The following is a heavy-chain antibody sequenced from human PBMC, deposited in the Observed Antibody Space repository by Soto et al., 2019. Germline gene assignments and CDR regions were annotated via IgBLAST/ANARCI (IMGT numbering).Heavy chain of an antibody. V-gene: IGHV3-30*18. J-gene: IGHJ4*02. D-gene: IGHD3-3*01. CDR1: GFTFSSYG. Sequence: PGGSLRLSCAASGFTFSSYGMHWVRQAPGKGLEWVAVISYDGSNKYYADSVKGRFTISRDNSKNTLYLQMNSLRAEDTAVYYCAKGPYYDFWSGYSFGSGPGLDYWGQGTLVTVSS. CDR3: AKGPYYDFWSGYSFGSGPGLDY. CDR2: ISYDGSNK.